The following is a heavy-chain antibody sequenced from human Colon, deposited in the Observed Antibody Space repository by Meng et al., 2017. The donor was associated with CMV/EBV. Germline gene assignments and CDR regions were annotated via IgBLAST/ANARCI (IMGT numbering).Heavy chain of an antibody. CDR3: VRDTISGVVAFEY. J-gene: IGHJ4*02. CDR1: GFTFDSYS. Sequence: GGSLRLSCAGSGFTFDSYSMNWVRQAPGKGLEWVSSIVSSSTYIFYADSVKGRFTISRDNAKNLLYLQMDSLRAEDTGIYYCVRDTISGVVAFEYWGQGALVTVSS. D-gene: IGHD3-3*01. CDR2: IVSSSTYI. V-gene: IGHV3-21*06.